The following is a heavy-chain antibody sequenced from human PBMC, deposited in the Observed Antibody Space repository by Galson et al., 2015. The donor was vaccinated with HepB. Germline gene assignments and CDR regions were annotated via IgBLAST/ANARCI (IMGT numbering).Heavy chain of an antibody. CDR1: GFNVNINY. CDR2: IYSSGST. V-gene: IGHV3-66*02. CDR3: TVGFFSSTNY. J-gene: IGHJ4*02. Sequence: SLRLSCAASGFNVNINYMVWVRQAPGEGLEWVSVIYSSGSTYDAASVNCRFTISRDDSRNTLYLQMDSLKPEDTAVYYCTVGFFSSTNYWGQGPRSPSPQ. D-gene: IGHD3-3*01.